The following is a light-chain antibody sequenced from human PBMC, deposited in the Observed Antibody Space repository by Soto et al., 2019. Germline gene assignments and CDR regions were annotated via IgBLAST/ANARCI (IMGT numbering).Light chain of an antibody. Sequence: EIVLTQSPGTLSLSAGERATLSCRASQSLSSNYLAWYQQKPGQAPTVLIYGASSRVTGIPDRFSGSGSGTDFTLTISRLEPEDFAVYYCQQYDTSPTFGQGTKVEIK. CDR2: GAS. J-gene: IGKJ1*01. CDR3: QQYDTSPT. CDR1: QSLSSNY. V-gene: IGKV3-20*01.